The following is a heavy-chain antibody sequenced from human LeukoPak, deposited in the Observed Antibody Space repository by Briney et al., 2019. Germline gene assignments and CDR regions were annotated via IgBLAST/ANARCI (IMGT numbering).Heavy chain of an antibody. CDR1: GFNFGSYD. V-gene: IGHV3-23*05. CDR2: INTDGSNT. J-gene: IGHJ3*02. CDR3: AKRVNGAFDI. Sequence: GGSLRLSCAASGFNFGSYDMNWVRQAPGKGLEYLSTINTDGSNTWYADSVKGRFTVSRDNSRSTVFLHMNNLRHEDTATYYCAKRVNGAFDIWGQGTMDSVSS.